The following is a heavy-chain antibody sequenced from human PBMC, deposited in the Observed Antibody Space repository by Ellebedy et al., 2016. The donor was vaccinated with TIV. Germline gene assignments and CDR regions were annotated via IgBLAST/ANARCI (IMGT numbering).Heavy chain of an antibody. Sequence: GESLKISXKGSGYSFTSYWIGWVRQMPGKGLEWMGIIYPGDSDTRYSPSFQGQVTISADKSISTAYLQWSSLKASDTAMYYCAKGAPYSSGWYGGTTNYYYYGMDVWGQGTTVTVSS. J-gene: IGHJ6*02. CDR2: IYPGDSDT. D-gene: IGHD6-19*01. CDR1: GYSFTSYW. CDR3: AKGAPYSSGWYGGTTNYYYYGMDV. V-gene: IGHV5-51*01.